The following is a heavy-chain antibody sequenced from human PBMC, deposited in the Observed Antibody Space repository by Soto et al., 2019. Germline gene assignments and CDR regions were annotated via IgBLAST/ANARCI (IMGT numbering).Heavy chain of an antibody. D-gene: IGHD3-22*01. Sequence: QVQLQESGPGLVKPSQTLSLTCTVSGGSISSGGNYWSWIRQHPGKGLEWIGYIYYSGSTYYNPSLKSRVTISVDTSKNQFSLKLSSVTAADTAVYYCAAAYDSSGYDDYWGQGTLVTVSS. V-gene: IGHV4-31*03. J-gene: IGHJ4*02. CDR1: GGSISSGGNY. CDR3: AAAYDSSGYDDY. CDR2: IYYSGST.